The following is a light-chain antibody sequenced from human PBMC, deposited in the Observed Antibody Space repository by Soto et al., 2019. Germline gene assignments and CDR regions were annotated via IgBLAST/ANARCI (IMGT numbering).Light chain of an antibody. Sequence: SAPTQPPPVSGAPGQRVTISCTGSSSNIGAGYDVHWYQQLPGTAPKLLIYGNSNRPSGVPDRFSGSKSGTSASLAITGLQAEDEADYYCQSYDSSLSGYVFGTGTKVTV. V-gene: IGLV1-40*01. J-gene: IGLJ1*01. CDR2: GNS. CDR1: SSNIGAGYD. CDR3: QSYDSSLSGYV.